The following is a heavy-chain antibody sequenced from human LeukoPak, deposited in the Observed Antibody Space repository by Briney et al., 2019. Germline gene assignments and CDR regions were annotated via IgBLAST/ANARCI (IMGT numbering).Heavy chain of an antibody. Sequence: ASVNVSCKASGYTFTGYYMHWVRQAPGQGLEWMGWINHSSGGTNYAQKLQGRVTMTRDTSISTAYMELSRLRSDDTAVYYCAREEDTAMVKEYWGQGNLVTVSS. D-gene: IGHD5-18*01. CDR2: INHSSGGT. CDR1: GYTFTGYY. J-gene: IGHJ4*02. CDR3: AREEDTAMVKEY. V-gene: IGHV1-2*02.